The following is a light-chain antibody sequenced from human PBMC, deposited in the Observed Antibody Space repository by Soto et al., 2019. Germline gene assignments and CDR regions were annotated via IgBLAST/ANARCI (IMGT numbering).Light chain of an antibody. J-gene: IGKJ1*01. Sequence: DIQMTQSPSSLSASVEDRVIITCRASQSISNHLNWYQQKPGKAPKLLIFAASSLQSGVPSRFSGSRSGPDFTLTISSLQPEDFATYYCQQSYSSPPTFGHGTKVDIK. CDR3: QQSYSSPPT. CDR2: AAS. CDR1: QSISNH. V-gene: IGKV1-39*01.